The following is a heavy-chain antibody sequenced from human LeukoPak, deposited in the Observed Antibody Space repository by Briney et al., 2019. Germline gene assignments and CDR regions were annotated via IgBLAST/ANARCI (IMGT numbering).Heavy chain of an antibody. CDR3: AKSNYGDYNNWFGP. CDR2: ISGSGGST. V-gene: IGHV3-23*01. J-gene: IGHJ5*02. D-gene: IGHD4-17*01. CDR1: GFTFSSYA. Sequence: PGGSLRLSCAASGFTFSSYAMSWVRQAPGKGLEWVSAISGSGGSTYYADSMKGRFTISRDNSKNTLYLQMNSLRAEDTAVYYCAKSNYGDYNNWFGPWGQGTLVTVSS.